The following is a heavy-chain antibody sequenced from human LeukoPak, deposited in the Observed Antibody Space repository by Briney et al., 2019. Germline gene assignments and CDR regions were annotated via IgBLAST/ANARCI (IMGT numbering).Heavy chain of an antibody. CDR1: GFTFSIYV. CDR3: AKDYCSSSSCSFDY. D-gene: IGHD2-2*01. V-gene: IGHV3-23*01. Sequence: PGGSLRLSCAASGFTFSIYVMSWLRQAPGKGLEWVSGISGRGDSTYYADSVKGRFTISRDNSKNTLYVQMNSLRAEDTAVYYCAKDYCSSSSCSFDYWGQGTPVTVSS. CDR2: ISGRGDST. J-gene: IGHJ4*02.